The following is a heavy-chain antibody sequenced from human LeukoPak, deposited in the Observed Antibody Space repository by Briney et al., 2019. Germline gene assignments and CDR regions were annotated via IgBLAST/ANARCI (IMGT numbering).Heavy chain of an antibody. CDR3: ARDGTYCGGDCYSGEVWYFDL. V-gene: IGHV4-59*01. CDR1: GGSISSYY. D-gene: IGHD2-21*02. J-gene: IGHJ2*01. Sequence: PSETLSLTCTVSGGSISSYYWSWIRQPPGKGLEWIGYIYYSGSTNYNPSLKSRVTISVDTSKNQFSLKLSSVTAADTAVYYCARDGTYCGGDCYSGEVWYFDLWGRGTLVTVSS. CDR2: IYYSGST.